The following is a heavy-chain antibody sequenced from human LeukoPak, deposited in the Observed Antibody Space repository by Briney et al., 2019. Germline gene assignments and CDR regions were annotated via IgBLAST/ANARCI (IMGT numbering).Heavy chain of an antibody. V-gene: IGHV4-34*01. D-gene: IGHD3-16*02. CDR2: INHSGST. J-gene: IGHJ4*02. CDR1: GGSFSGYY. Sequence: SETLSLTCAVYGGSFSGYYWSWIRQPPGKGLEWIGEINHSGSTNYNPSLKSRVIISVDTSKNQFSLKLSSVTAADTAVYYCARAHYDYVWGSYRLVFDYWGQGTLVTVSS. CDR3: ARAHYDYVWGSYRLVFDY.